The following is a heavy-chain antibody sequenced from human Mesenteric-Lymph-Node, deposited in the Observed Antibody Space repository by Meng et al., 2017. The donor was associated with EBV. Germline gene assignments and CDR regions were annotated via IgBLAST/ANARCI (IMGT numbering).Heavy chain of an antibody. CDR3: ARAGGLTGFPHGAFDL. Sequence: QLQEVGPTVLAPPGTLSLICSGSGGSISTTNWWSWVRPSPGKGLYWIGEIYHRGNNNYNPSLMSRAAISADTSKNQFSLKLNSVTAADTAVYYCARAGGLTGFPHGAFDLWSPGTLVTVSS. CDR1: GGSISTTNW. J-gene: IGHJ4*02. CDR2: IYHRGNN. D-gene: IGHD3-9*01. V-gene: IGHV4-4*03.